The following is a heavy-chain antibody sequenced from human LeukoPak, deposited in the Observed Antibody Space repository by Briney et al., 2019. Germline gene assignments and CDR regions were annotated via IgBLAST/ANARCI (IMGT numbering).Heavy chain of an antibody. Sequence: GGSLRLSCAASGFTLDDYAMHWVRQAPGKGLEWVSGISWNGRSIGYADSVKGRFTISRDNAKNSLYLQMNSLRAEDTALYYCAKDARGFDYWGQGTLVTVSS. CDR2: ISWNGRSI. CDR3: AKDARGFDY. V-gene: IGHV3-9*01. CDR1: GFTLDDYA. J-gene: IGHJ4*02.